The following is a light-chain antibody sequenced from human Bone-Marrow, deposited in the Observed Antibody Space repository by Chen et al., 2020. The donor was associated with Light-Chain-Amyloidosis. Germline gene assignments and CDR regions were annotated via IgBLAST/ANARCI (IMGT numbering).Light chain of an antibody. CDR3: SSYTITNTLV. CDR1: SSDVGGDNH. J-gene: IGLJ1*01. Sequence: QSALTQPASVSGSPGQSITISCTGNSSDVGGDNHVSWYQQHPDIAPTLMIYEVTNRPSWVPACFSGSKSDNTASLTISGRQTEDESDYFCSSYTITNTLVFGSGTRVTVL. CDR2: EVT. V-gene: IGLV2-14*01.